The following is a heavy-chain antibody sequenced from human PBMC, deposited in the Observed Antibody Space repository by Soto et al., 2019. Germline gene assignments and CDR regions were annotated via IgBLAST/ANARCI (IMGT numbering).Heavy chain of an antibody. V-gene: IGHV3-30*18. J-gene: IGHJ4*02. Sequence: PVGSLRLSCVVSGFTFSNYGMHWVRQPPGKGLEWVALISDDGDKRYYADSVRDRLIISRDNSKDTLYLQMNSLGPDDTAVYFCAKARVRIVGANSFDYWGQGTPVTVS. CDR2: ISDDGDKR. CDR3: AKARVRIVGANSFDY. CDR1: GFTFSNYG. D-gene: IGHD1-26*01.